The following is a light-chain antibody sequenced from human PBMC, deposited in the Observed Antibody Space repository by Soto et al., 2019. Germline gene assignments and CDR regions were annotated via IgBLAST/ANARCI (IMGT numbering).Light chain of an antibody. Sequence: QSALTQPPSVSGSPGQSVASSCTGTSSDVGSYNRVAWYQQSPGTAPKLMIYEVSNRPSGVPDRFSGSKSGNTASLTISGLQAEDEADYYCSSFTSSSTYVFGTGTKVPVL. CDR3: SSFTSSSTYV. J-gene: IGLJ1*01. V-gene: IGLV2-18*02. CDR2: EVS. CDR1: SSDVGSYNR.